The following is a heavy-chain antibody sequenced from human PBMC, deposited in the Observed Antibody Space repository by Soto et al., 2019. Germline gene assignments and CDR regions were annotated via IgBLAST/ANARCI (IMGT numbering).Heavy chain of an antibody. CDR3: ARSVTTWGYYFDY. CDR1: RFTFSTYG. V-gene: IGHV3-33*01. J-gene: IGHJ4*02. D-gene: IGHD4-17*01. Sequence: GGSLRLSCAASRFTFSTYGMHWVRQAPGKGLEWVALVWYDGNNKYYADSVKGRFTISRDNSKNTLYLQMNNLRAEDTAVYYCARSVTTWGYYFDYWGQGTLVTVSS. CDR2: VWYDGNNK.